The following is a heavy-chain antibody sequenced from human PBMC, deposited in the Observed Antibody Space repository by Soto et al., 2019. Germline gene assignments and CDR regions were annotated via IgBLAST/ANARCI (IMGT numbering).Heavy chain of an antibody. CDR3: VKDESINWYSGHFRH. V-gene: IGHV3-9*01. J-gene: IGHJ1*01. D-gene: IGHD6-13*01. CDR2: INWNSGSI. Sequence: SLRLSFAASGFTFDAYAVHWVRQVPGKGLEWVSGINWNSGSIGYGDSVKGRFAISRDNAKNSLHLQMNSLSAEDTASYYCVKDESINWYSGHFRHWGQGTLVTVS. CDR1: GFTFDAYA.